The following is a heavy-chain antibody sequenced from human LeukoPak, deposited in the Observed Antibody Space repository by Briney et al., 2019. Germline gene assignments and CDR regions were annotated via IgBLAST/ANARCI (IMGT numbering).Heavy chain of an antibody. J-gene: IGHJ4*02. CDR2: IYYSGST. CDR1: GGSISSYY. Sequence: SETLSLTCTVSGGSISSYYWSWIRQPPGKGLEWIGYIYYSGSTNYNPSLKSRVTISVDTSKNQFPLKLSSVTAADTAVYYCARVSSWFDGFDYWGQGTLVTVSS. CDR3: ARVSSWFDGFDY. V-gene: IGHV4-59*01. D-gene: IGHD6-13*01.